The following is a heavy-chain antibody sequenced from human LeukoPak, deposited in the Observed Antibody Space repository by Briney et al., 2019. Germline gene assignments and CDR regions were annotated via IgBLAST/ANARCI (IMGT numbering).Heavy chain of an antibody. V-gene: IGHV3-30*04. D-gene: IGHD5-18*01. Sequence: GGSLRLSCAASGFTFSSYAMHWVRQAPGKGLEWVAVISYDGSNKYYAGSVKGRFTISRDNSKNTLYLQMNSLRAEDTAVYYCASGQLWLYYWGQGTLVTVSS. CDR2: ISYDGSNK. CDR3: ASGQLWLYY. J-gene: IGHJ4*02. CDR1: GFTFSSYA.